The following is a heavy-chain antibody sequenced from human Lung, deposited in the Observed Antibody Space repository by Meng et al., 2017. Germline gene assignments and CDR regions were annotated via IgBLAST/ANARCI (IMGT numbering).Heavy chain of an antibody. Sequence: QVQLVESGGGVVQPGRSLKISRAASGFTCSSYGMHWVRQAPGKGLEWVGVIRYDGSNKYYADSVKGRFTISRDNSKNSLYLKMNSLRAEDTAVYYCARGRYSSSSAVVDYWGQGTLVTVSS. CDR1: GFTCSSYG. D-gene: IGHD6-13*01. CDR3: ARGRYSSSSAVVDY. J-gene: IGHJ4*02. CDR2: IRYDGSNK. V-gene: IGHV3-33*01.